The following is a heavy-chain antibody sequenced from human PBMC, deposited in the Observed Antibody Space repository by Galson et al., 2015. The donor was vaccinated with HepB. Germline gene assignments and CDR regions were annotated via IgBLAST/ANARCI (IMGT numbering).Heavy chain of an antibody. D-gene: IGHD4-23*01. CDR1: GFTFSNYA. V-gene: IGHV3-23*01. J-gene: IGHJ4*02. Sequence: SLRLSCAASGFTFSNYAINWVRQAPGKGLEWVSGLSGDAGNTYYADSVKGRFTISRDNSKNTVYLQMNSLRAEDTAVYYCAKEDDYGGYIQSYYLDYWGQGTLVTVSS. CDR3: AKEDDYGGYIQSYYLDY. CDR2: LSGDAGNT.